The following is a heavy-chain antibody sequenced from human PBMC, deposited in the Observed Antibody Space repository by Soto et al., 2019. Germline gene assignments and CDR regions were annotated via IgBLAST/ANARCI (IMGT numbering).Heavy chain of an antibody. J-gene: IGHJ4*02. V-gene: IGHV1-69*01. Sequence: QVQLVQSGAEVKKPGSSVKVSCKASGGTFSSYAISWVRQAPGQGLEWMGGIIPIFGTANYAQKFQGRVTITADESTSTAYIELSSLRSEYTAVYYCARGPRTDYYDSSGYYAYYFDYWGQGTLVTVSS. D-gene: IGHD3-22*01. CDR2: IIPIFGTA. CDR3: ARGPRTDYYDSSGYYAYYFDY. CDR1: GGTFSSYA.